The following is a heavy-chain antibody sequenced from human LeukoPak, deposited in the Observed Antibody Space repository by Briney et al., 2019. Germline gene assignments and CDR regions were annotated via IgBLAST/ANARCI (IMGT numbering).Heavy chain of an antibody. CDR2: TKQDGSEK. CDR3: ARDSVGKKYSSKNQ. CDR1: GFTFSSYW. V-gene: IGHV3-7*01. D-gene: IGHD6-13*01. J-gene: IGHJ4*02. Sequence: GGSLRLSCAASGFTFSSYWMSWVRQAPGKGLEWVANTKQDGSEKYYVDSVKGRFTISRDNAKNSLYLQINSLRAEDTAVYYCARDSVGKKYSSKNQWGQGTLVTVPS.